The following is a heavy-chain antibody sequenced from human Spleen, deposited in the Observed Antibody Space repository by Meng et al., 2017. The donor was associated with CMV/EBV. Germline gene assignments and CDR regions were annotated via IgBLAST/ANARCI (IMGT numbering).Heavy chain of an antibody. CDR3: ARATGHLRAFDI. Sequence: GGSLRLSCAASGFTFSSYAMHWVRQAPGKGLEWVAVISYDGSNKYYADSVKGRFTISRDNSKNTLYLQMNSLRAEDTAVYYCARATGHLRAFDIWGQGTMVTVSS. J-gene: IGHJ3*02. CDR2: ISYDGSNK. D-gene: IGHD3-10*01. V-gene: IGHV3-30-3*01. CDR1: GFTFSSYA.